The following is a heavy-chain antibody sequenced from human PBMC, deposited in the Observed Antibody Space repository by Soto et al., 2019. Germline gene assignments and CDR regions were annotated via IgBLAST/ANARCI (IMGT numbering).Heavy chain of an antibody. D-gene: IGHD3-10*01. J-gene: IGHJ5*02. CDR1: GFTFSSYS. CDR3: ARVGGQGSGSGSYYGS. V-gene: IGHV3-21*01. Sequence: GGSLRLSCAASGFTFSSYSMNWVRQAPGKGLEWVSSISSSSSYIYYADSVKGRFTISRDNAKNSLYLQMNSLRAEDTAVYYCARVGGQGSGSGSYYGSWGQGTLVSVSS. CDR2: ISSSSSYI.